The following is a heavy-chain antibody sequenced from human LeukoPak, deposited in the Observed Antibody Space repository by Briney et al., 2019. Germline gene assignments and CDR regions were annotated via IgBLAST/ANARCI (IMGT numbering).Heavy chain of an antibody. CDR3: ARVRGGGFSDY. V-gene: IGHV6-1*01. CDR2: TYYRSKWNI. J-gene: IGHJ4*02. CDR1: GDXVSGNSIA. D-gene: IGHD3-16*01. Sequence: SQTLSLTCAISGDXVSGNSIAWNWIRQSPSRGLEWLGRTYYRSKWNIDYAGTVKSRITINTAPSKNQLSLRLTSVPPEEAAMYYCARVRGGGFSDYWGQGSLVTVSS.